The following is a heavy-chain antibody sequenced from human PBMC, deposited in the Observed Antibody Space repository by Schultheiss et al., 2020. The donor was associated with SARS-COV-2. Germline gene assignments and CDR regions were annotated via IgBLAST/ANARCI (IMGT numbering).Heavy chain of an antibody. CDR3: ARSNRPRPYYYYGMDV. V-gene: IGHV4-34*01. D-gene: IGHD1/OR15-1a*01. Sequence: SETLSLTCAVYGGSFSDYYWSWIRQSPGEGLEWIGEIYHSGSTNYNPSLKSRVTISVDTSKNQFSLKLSSVTAADTAVYYCARSNRPRPYYYYGMDVWGQGTTVTVSS. CDR1: GGSFSDYY. J-gene: IGHJ6*02. CDR2: IYHSGST.